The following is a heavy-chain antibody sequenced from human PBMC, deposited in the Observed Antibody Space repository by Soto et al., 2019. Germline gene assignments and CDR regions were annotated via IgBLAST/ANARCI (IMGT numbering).Heavy chain of an antibody. CDR2: INTNTGDT. D-gene: IGHD1-26*01. CDR3: ARWVGASNWFDP. J-gene: IGHJ5*02. Sequence: QVHLVQSGAEVKEPGASVKVSCKTSGYTFTGYHIHWVRQAPGQGLEWMGWINTNTGDTNYEQKFQGWVTMTRDTSINTAYVQLSRLTSDDTAVYYCARWVGASNWFDPWGQGTLVTVSS. CDR1: GYTFTGYH. V-gene: IGHV1-2*04.